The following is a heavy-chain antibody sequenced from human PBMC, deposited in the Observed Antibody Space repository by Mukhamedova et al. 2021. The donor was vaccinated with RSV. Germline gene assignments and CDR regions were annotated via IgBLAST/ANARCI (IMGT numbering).Heavy chain of an antibody. J-gene: IGHJ4*02. CDR3: ARPGYSGISGVDY. D-gene: IGHD4-23*01. V-gene: IGHV3-73*01. Sequence: ASVKGRFTISRDDSKNTAYLQMNSLKIEDTAVYYCARPGYSGISGVDYWGQGTLVTVSS.